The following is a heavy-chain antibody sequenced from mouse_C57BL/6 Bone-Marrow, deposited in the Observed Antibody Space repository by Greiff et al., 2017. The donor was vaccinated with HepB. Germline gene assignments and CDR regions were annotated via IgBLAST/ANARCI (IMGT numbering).Heavy chain of an antibody. D-gene: IGHD1-1*01. V-gene: IGHV1-69*01. CDR3: ARFESYSGSRDYFDY. CDR2: IDPSDSYT. CDR1: GYTFTSYW. Sequence: QVQLQQPGAELVMPGASVKLSCKASGYTFTSYWMHWVKQRPGQGLEWIGEIDPSDSYTNYNQKFKGKSTLTVDKSSSTAYMQLSSLTSEDSAVYYSARFESYSGSRDYFDYWGQSTTLTVSS. J-gene: IGHJ2*01.